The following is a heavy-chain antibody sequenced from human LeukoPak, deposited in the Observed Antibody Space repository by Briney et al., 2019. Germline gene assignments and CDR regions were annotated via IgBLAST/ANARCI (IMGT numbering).Heavy chain of an antibody. J-gene: IGHJ4*02. CDR2: MSGSGGST. D-gene: IGHD3-22*01. CDR3: ARRGYYYDSSGYYYFDY. CDR1: GFTFSSYA. V-gene: IGHV3-23*01. Sequence: GGSLRLSCAASGFTFSSYAMSWVRQARGKGLEWVSAMSGSGGSTYYADSVKGRFTISRDNSKNTLYLQMNSLRAEDTAVYYCARRGYYYDSSGYYYFDYWGQGTLVTVSS.